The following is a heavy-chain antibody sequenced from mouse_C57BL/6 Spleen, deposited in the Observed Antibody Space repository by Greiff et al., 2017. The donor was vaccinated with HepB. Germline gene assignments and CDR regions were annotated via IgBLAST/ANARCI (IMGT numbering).Heavy chain of an antibody. D-gene: IGHD1-1*01. CDR3: ARWANLLGNFVDY. J-gene: IGHJ2*01. CDR2: LYPGDGDT. CDR1: GYAFSSYW. Sequence: QVQLQQSGAELVKPGASVKISCKASGYAFSSYWMNWVKQRPGKGLEWIGQLYPGDGDTNYNGKFKGKATLTADKSSSTAYMQLSSLTSEDSAVYFCARWANLLGNFVDYWGQGTTLTVSS. V-gene: IGHV1-80*01.